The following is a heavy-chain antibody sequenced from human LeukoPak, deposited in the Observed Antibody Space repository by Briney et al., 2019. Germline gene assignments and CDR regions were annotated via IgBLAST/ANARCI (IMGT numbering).Heavy chain of an antibody. CDR3: AREGGTGYYDILTGYSWFDP. D-gene: IGHD3-9*01. J-gene: IGHJ5*02. Sequence: ASVKVSCKASGYTFTSYGISWVRQVPGQGLEWMGWISAYNGNTNYAQKLQGRVTMTTDTSTSTAYMELRSLRSDDTAVYYCAREGGTGYYDILTGYSWFDPWGQGTLVTVSS. V-gene: IGHV1-18*01. CDR2: ISAYNGNT. CDR1: GYTFTSYG.